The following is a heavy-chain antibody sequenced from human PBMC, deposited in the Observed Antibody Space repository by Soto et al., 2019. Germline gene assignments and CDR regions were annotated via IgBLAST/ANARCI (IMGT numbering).Heavy chain of an antibody. Sequence: GGSLRLSCAASGFTFSSYSMNWVRQAPGKGLEWVSYISSSSSTIYYADSVKGRFTISRDNSKNTLYLQMNSLRAEDTAVYYCARDRDNWKFGRNWFDPWGQGTLVTVAS. D-gene: IGHD1-20*01. CDR3: ARDRDNWKFGRNWFDP. V-gene: IGHV3-48*01. J-gene: IGHJ5*02. CDR2: ISSSSSTI. CDR1: GFTFSSYS.